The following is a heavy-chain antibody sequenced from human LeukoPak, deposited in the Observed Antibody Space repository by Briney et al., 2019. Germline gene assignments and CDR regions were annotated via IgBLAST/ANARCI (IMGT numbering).Heavy chain of an antibody. CDR3: ARRSSIAANPQHIFDY. D-gene: IGHD6-6*01. CDR2: IYYSGST. J-gene: IGHJ4*02. V-gene: IGHV4-39*01. CDR1: GGSISSSIYY. Sequence: SETLSLTCTVSGGSISSSIYYWGWIRQPPGKWLEWIGSIYYSGSTYYRPSLKSRVSISVHPSKNQFSLKLSSMTAADTAVYYCARRSSIAANPQHIFDYWGQGTLVTVSS.